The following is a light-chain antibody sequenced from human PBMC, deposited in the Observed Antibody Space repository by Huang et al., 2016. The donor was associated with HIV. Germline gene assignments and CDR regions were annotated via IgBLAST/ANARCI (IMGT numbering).Light chain of an antibody. V-gene: IGKV1-5*03. CDR2: KAS. J-gene: IGKJ2*01. CDR3: QQLNSYSYT. CDR1: QSITTL. Sequence: DIQMTQSPSTLSASVGDRVTITCRASQSITTLLAWYQQKPGKAPKLLISKASNLQNGVPSRFRGSGSGTEFTLTISGLQPDDFATYYCQQLNSYSYTFGQGTKVELK.